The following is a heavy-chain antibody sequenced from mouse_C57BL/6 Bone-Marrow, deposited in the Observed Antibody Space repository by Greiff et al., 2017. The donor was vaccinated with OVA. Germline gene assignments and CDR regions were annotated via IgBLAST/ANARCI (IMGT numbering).Heavy chain of an antibody. V-gene: IGHV5-17*01. Sequence: EVQGVESGGGLVKPGGSLKLSCAASGFTFSDYGMHWVRQAPEKGLEWVAYISSGSSPIYYADTVKGRFTISRDNAKNTLFLQMTSLRSEDTAMYYCARHGNWYFDVWGTGTTVTVSS. D-gene: IGHD1-1*01. CDR3: ARHGNWYFDV. CDR2: ISSGSSPI. J-gene: IGHJ1*03. CDR1: GFTFSDYG.